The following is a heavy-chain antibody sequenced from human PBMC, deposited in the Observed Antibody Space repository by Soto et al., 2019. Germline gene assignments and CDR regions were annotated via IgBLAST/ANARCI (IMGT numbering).Heavy chain of an antibody. D-gene: IGHD3-10*01. V-gene: IGHV1-46*01. CDR2: INPSGGRT. J-gene: IGHJ6*02. CDR1: GYTFTSYY. Sequence: ASVKISCKASGYTFTSYYMHWVRQAPGQGLEWMGIINPSGGRTSYAQKFKGRVTMTRDTSTSTVYMELSSLRSEDTAVYYCARDQPLRDYGMDVWGQGTTVTVSS. CDR3: ARDQPLRDYGMDV.